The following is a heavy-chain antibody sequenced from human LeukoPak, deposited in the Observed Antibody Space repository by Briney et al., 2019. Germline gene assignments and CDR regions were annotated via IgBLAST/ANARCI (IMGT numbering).Heavy chain of an antibody. CDR2: IYTSGST. D-gene: IGHD5-24*01. J-gene: IGHJ4*02. V-gene: IGHV4-4*07. Sequence: SETLSLTCAVSGGSISSYYWSWVRQPAGKGLEWIGRIYTSGSTNYNPSLKSRVTMSVDTSKNQFSLKLSSVTAADTAVYYCARNRVALEEMATMGIFDYWGQGTPVTVSS. CDR1: GGSISSYY. CDR3: ARNRVALEEMATMGIFDY.